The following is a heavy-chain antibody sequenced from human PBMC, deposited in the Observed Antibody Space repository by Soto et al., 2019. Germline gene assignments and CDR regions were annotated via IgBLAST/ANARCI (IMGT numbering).Heavy chain of an antibody. V-gene: IGHV3-23*01. CDR3: AKVGCCSGGSCYQNYYYYSGMDV. Sequence: GGSLRLSCAASGFTFSSYAMSWVRQAPGKGLEWVSAISGSGGSTYYADSVKGRFTISRDNSKNTLYLQMNSLGAEDTAVYYCAKVGCCSGGSCYQNYYYYSGMDVWGQGTTVTVYS. J-gene: IGHJ6*02. D-gene: IGHD2-15*01. CDR1: GFTFSSYA. CDR2: ISGSGGST.